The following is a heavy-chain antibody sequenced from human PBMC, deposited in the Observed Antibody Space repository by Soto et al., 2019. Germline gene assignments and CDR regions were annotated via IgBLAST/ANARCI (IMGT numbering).Heavy chain of an antibody. CDR1: GYTSTNYG. CDR3: ARDLGGYCCSTSCHYYYYYYMDV. Sequence: AASVKVSCKASGYTSTNYGMHWVRQAPGQRLEWMGWINAGSGNTKYSQKFQGRITITRDTSASTAYMELSSLRSEDTAVYYCARDLGGYCCSTSCHYYYYYYMDVWGKGTTVTVSS. CDR2: INAGSGNT. V-gene: IGHV1-3*01. D-gene: IGHD2-2*01. J-gene: IGHJ6*03.